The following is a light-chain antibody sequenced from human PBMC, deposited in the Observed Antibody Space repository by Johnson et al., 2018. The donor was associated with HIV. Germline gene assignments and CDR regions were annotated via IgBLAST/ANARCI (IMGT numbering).Light chain of an antibody. CDR2: DNN. CDR1: TSNVGNNY. CDR3: GTWDSSLSAPFV. J-gene: IGLJ1*01. Sequence: QSVLTQPTSVSAAPGQEVIISCSGSTSNVGNNYVSWYQQLPGTAPKLLIYDNNKRPSGIPDRFSGSKSGTSATLGITGLQTGDEAEYYCGTWDSSLSAPFVFGTETKVTVL. V-gene: IGLV1-51*01.